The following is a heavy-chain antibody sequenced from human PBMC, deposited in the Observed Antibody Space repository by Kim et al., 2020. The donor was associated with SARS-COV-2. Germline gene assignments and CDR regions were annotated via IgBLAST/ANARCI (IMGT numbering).Heavy chain of an antibody. CDR2: INPSSRT. V-gene: IGHV4-34*01. Sequence: SETLSLTCAVYGGSFSGYYLSWIRQPPGPGLAWIGEINPSSRTNYPPSLKSRVTLSVDTSKNQFSLKLSSVTAADTAVYYCARGDSDGGLDYSGQGTRVTVSS. CDR3: ARGDSDGGLDY. D-gene: IGHD4-17*01. CDR1: GGSFSGYY. J-gene: IGHJ4*02.